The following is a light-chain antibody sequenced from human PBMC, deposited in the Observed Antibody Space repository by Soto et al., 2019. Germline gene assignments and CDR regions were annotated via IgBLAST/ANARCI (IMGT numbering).Light chain of an antibody. V-gene: IGKV3-20*01. CDR2: GAS. Sequence: EIVLTQSPGTLSLSPGERATLSCRASQSVTSGDLAWYQQKPGQAPRLLMYGASRRITGVPDRFSGSGSGTDFTLTISRLQPEDFAEYYCQQYGNFPRTFGQGTKVEIK. CDR3: QQYGNFPRT. J-gene: IGKJ1*01. CDR1: QSVTSGD.